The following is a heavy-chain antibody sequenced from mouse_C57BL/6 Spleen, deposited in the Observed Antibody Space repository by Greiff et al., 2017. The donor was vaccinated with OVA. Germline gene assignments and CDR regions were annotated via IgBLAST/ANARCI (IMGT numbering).Heavy chain of an antibody. V-gene: IGHV1-39*01. CDR3: AREGSTVVALYYYAIDC. CDR2: INPNYGTT. D-gene: IGHD1-1*01. CDR1: GYSFTDYN. Sequence: EVQLQQSGPELVKPGASVQISCKASGYSFTDYNMNWVKQSNGKSLEWIGVINPNYGTTSYNQKFKGKATLTVDQSSSTAYMQLNSLTSEDSAVYYGAREGSTVVALYYYAIDCWRQGTSVTVSS. J-gene: IGHJ4*01.